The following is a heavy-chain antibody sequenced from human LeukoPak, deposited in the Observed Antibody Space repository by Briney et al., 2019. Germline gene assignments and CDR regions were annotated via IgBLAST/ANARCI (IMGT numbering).Heavy chain of an antibody. Sequence: SVKVSCKASGGTFSSYAISWVRQAPGQGLEWMGRIIPILGIANYAQKFQGRVTITADKSTSTAYMELSSLRSGDTAVYYCARAPGSSSWYENWFDPWGQGTLVTVSS. J-gene: IGHJ5*02. D-gene: IGHD6-13*01. CDR3: ARAPGSSSWYENWFDP. CDR2: IIPILGIA. CDR1: GGTFSSYA. V-gene: IGHV1-69*04.